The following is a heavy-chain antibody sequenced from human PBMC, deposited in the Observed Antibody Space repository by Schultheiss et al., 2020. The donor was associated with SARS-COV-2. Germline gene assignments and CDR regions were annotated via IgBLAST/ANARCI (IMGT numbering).Heavy chain of an antibody. D-gene: IGHD2-15*01. V-gene: IGHV3-23*01. CDR3: AGLDIVVVVAATPLDY. Sequence: GGSLRLSCAASGFTFSSYAMSWVRQAPGKGLEWVSAISGSGGSTYYADSVKGRFTISRDNSKNTLYLQMNSLRAEDTAVYYCAGLDIVVVVAATPLDYWGQGTLVTVSS. CDR1: GFTFSSYA. CDR2: ISGSGGST. J-gene: IGHJ4*02.